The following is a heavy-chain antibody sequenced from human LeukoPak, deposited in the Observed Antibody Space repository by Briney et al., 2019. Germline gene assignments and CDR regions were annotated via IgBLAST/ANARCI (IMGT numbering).Heavy chain of an antibody. CDR3: AKPGEASNYYFDY. D-gene: IGHD2-21*01. J-gene: IGHJ4*02. V-gene: IGHV3-9*01. CDR2: ISWNSGSI. Sequence: PGRSLRLSCAASGFTFDDYATHWVRQAPGKGLEWVSGISWNSGSIGYADSVKGRFTISRDNAKNSLYLQMNSLRAEDTALYYCAKPGEASNYYFDYWGQGALVTVSS. CDR1: GFTFDDYA.